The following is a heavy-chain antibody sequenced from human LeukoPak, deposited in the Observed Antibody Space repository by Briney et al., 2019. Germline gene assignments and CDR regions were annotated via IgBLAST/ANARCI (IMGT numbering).Heavy chain of an antibody. CDR1: GGSISSYY. CDR2: IYYSGST. V-gene: IGHV4-59*01. J-gene: IGHJ4*02. D-gene: IGHD6-19*01. Sequence: SETLSLTCTVSGGSISSYYWSWIRQPPGKGLEWIGYIYYSGSTNYNPSLKSRVTISVDTSKNQFSLELSSVTAADTAVYYCARDRRGSSGWYWNFDYWGQGTLVTVSS. CDR3: ARDRRGSSGWYWNFDY.